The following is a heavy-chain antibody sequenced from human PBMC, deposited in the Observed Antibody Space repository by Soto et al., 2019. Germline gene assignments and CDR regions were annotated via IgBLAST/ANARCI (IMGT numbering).Heavy chain of an antibody. CDR1: GFTFSSYG. D-gene: IGHD5-18*01. CDR2: ISYDGSNK. J-gene: IGHJ4*02. CDR3: AKDRPKTAMVGEVADY. Sequence: GGSLRLSCAASGFTFSSYGMHWVRQAPGKGLEWVAVISYDGSNKYYADSVKGRFTISRDNSKNTLYLQMNSLRAEDTAVYYCAKDRPKTAMVGEVADYWGQGTLVTVSS. V-gene: IGHV3-30*18.